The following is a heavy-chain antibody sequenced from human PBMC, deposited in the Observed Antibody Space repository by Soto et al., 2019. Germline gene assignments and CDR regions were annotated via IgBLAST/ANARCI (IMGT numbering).Heavy chain of an antibody. CDR1: GFRFYSFS. CDR2: FRESGGTT. V-gene: IGHV3-23*01. D-gene: IGHD2-2*01. Sequence: GALRLSCAASGFRFYSFSLSLVRQAPGKRLYWVSTFRESGGTTHYADPVKGRFTISRDTSNNILSLQMNSLRAEDTAIYYCTKDSHWAIISPTHDYWGQGTLVTVSS. J-gene: IGHJ4*02. CDR3: TKDSHWAIISPTHDY.